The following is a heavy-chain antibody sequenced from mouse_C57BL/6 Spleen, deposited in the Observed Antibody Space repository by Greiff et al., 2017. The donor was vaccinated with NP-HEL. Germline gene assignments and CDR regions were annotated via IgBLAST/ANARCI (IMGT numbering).Heavy chain of an antibody. J-gene: IGHJ4*01. D-gene: IGHD2-4*01. CDR3: ANDYGYAMDY. CDR1: GFTFSDYG. Sequence: EVQGVESGGGLVKPGGSLKLSCAASGFTFSDYGMHWVRQAPEKGLEWVAYISSGSSTIYYVDTVKGRFTISRDNAKNTLFLQMTSLRSEDTAMYYCANDYGYAMDYWGQGTSVTVSS. V-gene: IGHV5-17*01. CDR2: ISSGSSTI.